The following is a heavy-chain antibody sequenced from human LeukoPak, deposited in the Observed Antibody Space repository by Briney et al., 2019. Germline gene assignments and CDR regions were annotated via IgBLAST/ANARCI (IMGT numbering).Heavy chain of an antibody. CDR3: AREGWRDGYNKPEVENYFDY. CDR2: IKQDGSEK. Sequence: GGSLRLSCAASGFTFSSYWMSWVRQAPGKGLEWVANIKQDGSEKYYVDSVKGRFTISRDNAKNSLYLQMNSLRAEDTAVYYCAREGWRDGYNKPEVENYFDYWGQGTLVTVSS. D-gene: IGHD5-24*01. J-gene: IGHJ4*02. CDR1: GFTFSSYW. V-gene: IGHV3-7*01.